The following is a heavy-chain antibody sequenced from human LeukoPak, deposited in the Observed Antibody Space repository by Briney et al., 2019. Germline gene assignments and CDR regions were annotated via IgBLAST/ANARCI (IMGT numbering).Heavy chain of an antibody. CDR2: IYYGGST. V-gene: IGHV4-39*01. D-gene: IGHD2/OR15-2a*01. Sequence: SETLSLTCTVSGDSISRSNYFWGWISQPPGKGLEWIGNIYYGGSTYYNASLKSRVTISVDMSKNQFSLKLSFVTAADTAVYYCAHFRGGDAFDVWGQGTMVTVSS. J-gene: IGHJ3*01. CDR1: GDSISRSNYF. CDR3: AHFRGGDAFDV.